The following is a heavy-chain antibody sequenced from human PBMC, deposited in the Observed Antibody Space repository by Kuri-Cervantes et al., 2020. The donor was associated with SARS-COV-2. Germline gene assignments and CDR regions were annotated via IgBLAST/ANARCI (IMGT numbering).Heavy chain of an antibody. CDR3: ARPLGYSGSGSYFAY. J-gene: IGHJ4*02. V-gene: IGHV3-30*07. CDR1: GFTVSSNY. D-gene: IGHD3-10*01. Sequence: GGSLRLSCAASGFTVSSNYMSWVRQAPGKGLEWVAVISYDGSNKYYADSVKGRFTISRDNSKNTLYLQMNSLRAEDTAVYYCARPLGYSGSGSYFAYWGQGTLVTVSS. CDR2: ISYDGSNK.